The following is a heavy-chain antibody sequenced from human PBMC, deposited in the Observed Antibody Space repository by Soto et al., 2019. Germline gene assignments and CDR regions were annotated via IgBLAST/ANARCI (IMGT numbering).Heavy chain of an antibody. V-gene: IGHV1-18*04. J-gene: IGHJ4*02. D-gene: IGHD3-22*01. Sequence: GASVKVSCKASGYRLTSYGISWVRQAPGQGPEWMGWISGHNGNTNHPQSLQGRVTMTTDTSRNTAYMELRSLRSDDTAVYYCARHRFNYYDDTVYYYFDYWGQGTLVTVSS. CDR3: ARHRFNYYDDTVYYYFDY. CDR1: GYRLTSYG. CDR2: ISGHNGNT.